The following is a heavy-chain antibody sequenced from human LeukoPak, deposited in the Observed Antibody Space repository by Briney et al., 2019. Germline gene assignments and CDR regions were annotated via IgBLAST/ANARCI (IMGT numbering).Heavy chain of an antibody. CDR1: GFTFSSYG. CDR2: IRYDGSNK. V-gene: IGHV3-30*02. CDR3: AKARIAARPGGFYYYYYYMDV. D-gene: IGHD6-6*01. Sequence: GGSLRLSCAASGFTFSSYGMHWVRQAPGKGLEWVAFIRYDGSNKYYADSVKGRFTISRDNSKNTLYLQMNSLRAEDTAVYYCAKARIAARPGGFYYYYYYMDVWGKGTTVTVSS. J-gene: IGHJ6*03.